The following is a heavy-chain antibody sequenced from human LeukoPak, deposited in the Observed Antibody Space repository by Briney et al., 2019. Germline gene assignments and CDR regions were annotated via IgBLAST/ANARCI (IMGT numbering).Heavy chain of an antibody. J-gene: IGHJ4*02. V-gene: IGHV4-39*07. CDR3: ARGQVGATLYYFDY. CDR1: GGSISSSSYY. D-gene: IGHD1-26*01. CDR2: IYYSGST. Sequence: PSETLSLTCTVSGGSISSSSYYWGWIRQPPGKGLEWIGSIYYSGSTYYNPSLKSRVTISVDTSKNQFSLKLSSVTAADTAVYYCARGQVGATLYYFDYWGQGTLVTVSS.